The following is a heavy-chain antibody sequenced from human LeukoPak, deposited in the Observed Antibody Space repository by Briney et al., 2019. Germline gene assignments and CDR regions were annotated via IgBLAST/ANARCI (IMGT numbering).Heavy chain of an antibody. J-gene: IGHJ2*01. V-gene: IGHV4-59*01. D-gene: IGHD2-15*01. CDR3: ARGGFSGGIFRYFVL. CDR2: IYYSGSP. CDR1: GGSFSIYC. Sequence: SATLSLTCTASGGSFSIYCWSSIRQPPGKGLEWIGFIYYSGSPNYNPSLKTRVTLLVETSKNRFSLKLSSVTAADTAVYYCARGGFSGGIFRYFVLWGRGALVSVCS.